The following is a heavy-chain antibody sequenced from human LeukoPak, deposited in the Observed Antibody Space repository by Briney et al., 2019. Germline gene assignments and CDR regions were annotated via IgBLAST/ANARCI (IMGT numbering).Heavy chain of an antibody. J-gene: IGHJ5*02. Sequence: GGSLRLSCTASGFTFGDYAMSWFRQAPGKGLEWVGFIRSKAYGGTTEYAASVKGRFTISRDDSKSIAYLQMNSLKTEDTAVYYCTRRYSSSWYYWFDPWGQGTLVTVSS. V-gene: IGHV3-49*03. CDR2: IRSKAYGGTT. CDR1: GFTFGDYA. CDR3: TRRYSSSWYYWFDP. D-gene: IGHD6-13*01.